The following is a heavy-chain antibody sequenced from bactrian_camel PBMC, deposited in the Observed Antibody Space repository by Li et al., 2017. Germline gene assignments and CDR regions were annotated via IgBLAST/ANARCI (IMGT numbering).Heavy chain of an antibody. V-gene: IGHV3S61*01. CDR2: ISPDGTT. Sequence: HVQLVESGGGLVQPGGSLRVSCVVSGFDFDDYAMGWIRQAAGKQREWVSSISPDGTTSYADSVKGRFTISKDKGKDTVYLQMNSLKPEDTAMYSCKTFSFGSGGYCFTEGGQGTQVTVS. J-gene: IGHJ4*01. CDR1: GFDFDDYA. CDR3: KTFSFGSGGYCFTE. D-gene: IGHD2*01.